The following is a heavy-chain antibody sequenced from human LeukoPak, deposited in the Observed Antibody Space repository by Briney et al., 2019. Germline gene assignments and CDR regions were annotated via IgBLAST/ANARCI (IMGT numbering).Heavy chain of an antibody. Sequence: KAGGSLRLSCAASGFTFSSCGMHWVRQAPGKGLEWVAVISYDGSNKYYAGSVKGRFTISRDNSKSTLYLQMNSLRAEDTAVYYCARVRPGSNYVDFDYWGQGTLVTVSS. J-gene: IGHJ4*02. V-gene: IGHV3-33*05. CDR1: GFTFSSCG. CDR3: ARVRPGSNYVDFDY. D-gene: IGHD4-11*01. CDR2: ISYDGSNK.